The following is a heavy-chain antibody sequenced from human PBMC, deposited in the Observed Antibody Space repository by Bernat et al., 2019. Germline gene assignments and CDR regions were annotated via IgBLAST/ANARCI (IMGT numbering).Heavy chain of an antibody. CDR1: GGSFSGYY. J-gene: IGHJ5*02. CDR3: ARAPAGVADFDWLLYDSWFDP. V-gene: IGHV4-34*01. CDR2: INHSGST. D-gene: IGHD3-9*01. Sequence: QVQLQQWGAGLLKPSETLSLTCAVYGGSFSGYYWSWIRHPPGKGLEWIGEINHSGSTNYNPPLKSRVTIAVETSKNQFSLKLSSVTAADTAVYYCARAPAGVADFDWLLYDSWFDPWGQGTLVTVSS.